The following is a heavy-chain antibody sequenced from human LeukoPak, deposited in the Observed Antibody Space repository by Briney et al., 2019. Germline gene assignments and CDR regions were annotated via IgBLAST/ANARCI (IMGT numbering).Heavy chain of an antibody. CDR1: GXTLSSYW. Sequence: SGGSLRLSCAASGXTLSSYWMTWVRQAPGKGLEWVANIERDGSEKNYVDSVKGRFTISRDNAKNSLYLQMNSLRAEDTAVYYCARGQSGFDFWGQGTLVTVSS. D-gene: IGHD3-3*01. CDR3: ARGQSGFDF. CDR2: IERDGSEK. V-gene: IGHV3-7*05. J-gene: IGHJ4*02.